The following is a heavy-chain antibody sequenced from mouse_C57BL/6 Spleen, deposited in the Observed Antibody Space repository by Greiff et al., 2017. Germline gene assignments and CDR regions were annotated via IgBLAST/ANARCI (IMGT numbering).Heavy chain of an antibody. CDR2: IFPGGGST. CDR1: GYTFTDYY. Sequence: QVQLKQSGPELVKPGASVKISCKASGYTFTDYYINWVKHRPGQGLEWIGWIFPGGGSTYYNEKFKGKATLTVDKSSSTAYMLLSSLTSEDSAVYFCARGQLRPFYFDYWGQGTTLTVSS. V-gene: IGHV1-75*01. CDR3: ARGQLRPFYFDY. D-gene: IGHD3-2*02. J-gene: IGHJ2*01.